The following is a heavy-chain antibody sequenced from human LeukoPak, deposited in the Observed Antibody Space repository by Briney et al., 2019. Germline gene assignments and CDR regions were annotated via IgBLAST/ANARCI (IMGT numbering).Heavy chain of an antibody. D-gene: IGHD4-23*01. V-gene: IGHV3-21*01. J-gene: IGHJ4*02. CDR2: ISSSSSYI. CDR1: GFTFNSYC. Sequence: GGSLRLSCAASGFTFNSYCMNWVRQAPGKGLEWVSSISSSSSYIYYADSVKGRFTISRDNAKNSLYLQMNSLRAEDTAVYYCARAGYGGRYFDYWGQGTLVTVSS. CDR3: ARAGYGGRYFDY.